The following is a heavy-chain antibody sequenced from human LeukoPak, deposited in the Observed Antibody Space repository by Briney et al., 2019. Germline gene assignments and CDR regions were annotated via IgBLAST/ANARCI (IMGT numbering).Heavy chain of an antibody. J-gene: IGHJ4*02. D-gene: IGHD4-17*01. V-gene: IGHV4-59*08. CDR3: ARHDYGFDY. Sequence: PSETLSLTCTVSGGSISSYYWSWIRQAPGKGLEWIGYIYYSGSTNYNPSLKSRVTISVDTSKDQFSLKLSSVTAADTAVYYCARHDYGFDYWGQGTLVTVSS. CDR2: IYYSGST. CDR1: GGSISSYY.